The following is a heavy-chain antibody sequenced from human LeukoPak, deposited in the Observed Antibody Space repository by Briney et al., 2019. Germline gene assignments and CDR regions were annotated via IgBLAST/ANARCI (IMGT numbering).Heavy chain of an antibody. CDR1: GGSISPYY. J-gene: IGHJ5*02. V-gene: IGHV4-59*01. Sequence: SETLSLTCTVSGGSISPYYWTWIRQPPGKGLEYIGYIYYSESTNYNPSLKSRVTISVDTSKNQFSLKLSSVTAADTAVYYCARGHYRGTYPLHWFDPWSQGTLVTVSS. CDR2: IYYSEST. D-gene: IGHD1-26*01. CDR3: ARGHYRGTYPLHWFDP.